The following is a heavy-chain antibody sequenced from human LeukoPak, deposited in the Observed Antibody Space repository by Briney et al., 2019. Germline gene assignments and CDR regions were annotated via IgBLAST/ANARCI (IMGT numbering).Heavy chain of an antibody. Sequence: GGSLRLSCAASGFTFSSYAMSWVRQAPGKGLEWISAISGSGGSTYCADSVKGRFTISRDNSKNTLYLQMNSLRAEDTAVYYCANRKTRPYGMDVWGQGTTVTVSS. V-gene: IGHV3-23*01. CDR2: ISGSGGST. D-gene: IGHD6-6*01. CDR3: ANRKTRPYGMDV. J-gene: IGHJ6*02. CDR1: GFTFSSYA.